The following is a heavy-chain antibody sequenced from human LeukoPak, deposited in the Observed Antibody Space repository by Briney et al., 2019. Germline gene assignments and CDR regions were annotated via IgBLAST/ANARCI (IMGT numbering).Heavy chain of an antibody. Sequence: SETLSLTCTVSGDSISSYFWSWIRQPPGKGLEWIGYVYYSGSTNYNPSLKSRVTISVDTSKNQFSINLRSVTAADTAVYYCARGPFRDSSSWYYFGYWGQGTLVTVSS. V-gene: IGHV4-59*01. CDR3: ARGPFRDSSSWYYFGY. CDR2: VYYSGST. J-gene: IGHJ4*02. D-gene: IGHD6-13*01. CDR1: GDSISSYF.